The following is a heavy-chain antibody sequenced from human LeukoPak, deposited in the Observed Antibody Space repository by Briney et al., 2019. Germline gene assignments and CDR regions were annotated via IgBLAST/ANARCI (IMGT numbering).Heavy chain of an antibody. CDR2: IYYSGST. Sequence: AETLSLTCTVSGGSISSYYWHWIRQPPGKGLEWIGYIYYSGSTNYNPSLKSRVTISVDTSKNQFSLKLSSVTAADTAVYYCASLGDSRDYYPWGQGTLVTVS. CDR3: ASLGDSRDYYP. V-gene: IGHV4-59*08. CDR1: GGSISSYY. J-gene: IGHJ5*02. D-gene: IGHD3-22*01.